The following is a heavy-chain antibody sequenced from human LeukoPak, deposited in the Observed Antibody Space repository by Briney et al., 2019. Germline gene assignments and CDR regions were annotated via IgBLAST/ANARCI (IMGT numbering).Heavy chain of an antibody. Sequence: GGSLRLSCAASGLTFSNHAMSWVRQAPGKGLEWVSGISGSGGSTYYADSVKGRFTISRDNSKNTLYLQMNSLRAEDAALYYCAKQYYHTSGSFDYWGQEALVTVPS. CDR1: GLTFSNHA. CDR2: ISGSGGST. V-gene: IGHV3-23*01. CDR3: AKQYYHTSGSFDY. D-gene: IGHD3-10*01. J-gene: IGHJ4*02.